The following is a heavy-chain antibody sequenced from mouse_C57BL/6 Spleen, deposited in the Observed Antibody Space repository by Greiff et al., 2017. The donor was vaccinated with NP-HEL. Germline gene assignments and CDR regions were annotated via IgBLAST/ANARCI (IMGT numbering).Heavy chain of an antibody. CDR3: ARSFITTVVATEAIDY. Sequence: ESGAELAKPGASVKLSCKASGYTFTSYWMHWVKQRPGQGLEWIGYINPSSGYTKYNQKFKDKATLTADKSSSTAYMQLSSLTYEDSAVYYCARSFITTVVATEAIDYWGQGTSVTVSS. J-gene: IGHJ4*01. D-gene: IGHD1-1*01. V-gene: IGHV1-7*01. CDR2: INPSSGYT. CDR1: GYTFTSYW.